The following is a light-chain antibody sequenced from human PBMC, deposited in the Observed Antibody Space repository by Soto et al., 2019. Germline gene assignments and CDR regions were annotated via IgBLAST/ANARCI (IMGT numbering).Light chain of an antibody. Sequence: QSVLAQPASVSGSPGQSINISCTGTSSDVGSYDVVSWYQQHPGKASKLIIYEGTKRPPGVSNRLSGSKSGNTASLTISGPQAEDEADYYCCSSAGSRILSWVFGGGTKVTVL. V-gene: IGLV2-23*01. J-gene: IGLJ3*02. CDR1: SSDVGSYDV. CDR3: CSSAGSRILSWV. CDR2: EGT.